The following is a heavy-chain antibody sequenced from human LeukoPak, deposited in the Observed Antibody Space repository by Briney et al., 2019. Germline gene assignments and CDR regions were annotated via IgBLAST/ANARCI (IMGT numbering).Heavy chain of an antibody. CDR3: ARRIAAPGGSWYVFDY. CDR2: LYWDDDK. V-gene: IGHV2-5*02. Sequence: SGPTLVKPTQTLTLTCTFSGFSLSTSGVGVGWIRQPPGKALEWLALLYWDDDKRYSPSLKTRLTITTDTSNNQVVLTVTNMDPVDTATYYCARRIAAPGGSWYVFDYWGQGTLVPVSS. CDR1: GFSLSTSGVG. J-gene: IGHJ4*02. D-gene: IGHD6-6*01.